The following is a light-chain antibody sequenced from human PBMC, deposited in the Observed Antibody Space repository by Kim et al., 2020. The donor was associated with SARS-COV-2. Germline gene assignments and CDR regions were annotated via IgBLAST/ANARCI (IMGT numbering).Light chain of an antibody. J-gene: IGKJ2*01. CDR2: GIF. CDR1: QSLSNTY. V-gene: IGKV3-20*01. Sequence: EIVLTHSPGTLSLSPGERATLSCRASQSLSNTYLAWYQQKPGQAPRLLIYGIFHRATGIPDRFTGSGSGTDFTLTISRLEPEDFAVYYCQQLDSSPSYTFGQGTKVDIK. CDR3: QQLDSSPSYT.